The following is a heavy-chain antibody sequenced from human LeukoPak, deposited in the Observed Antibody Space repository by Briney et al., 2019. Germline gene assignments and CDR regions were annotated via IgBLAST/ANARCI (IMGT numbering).Heavy chain of an antibody. J-gene: IGHJ6*02. Sequence: PGGSLRLSCAASGFTFSSYEMNWVRQAPGKGLEWVSYISSSGSTIYYADSVKGRFTISRDNAKNSLYLQMNSLRAEDTAVYYCARFHDYSNYGRYYYYGMDVWGQGTTVTAFS. CDR2: ISSSGSTI. CDR3: ARFHDYSNYGRYYYYGMDV. CDR1: GFTFSSYE. D-gene: IGHD4-11*01. V-gene: IGHV3-48*03.